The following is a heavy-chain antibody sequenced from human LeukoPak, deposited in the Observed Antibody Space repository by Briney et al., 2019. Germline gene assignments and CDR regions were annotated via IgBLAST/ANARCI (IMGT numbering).Heavy chain of an antibody. CDR2: IYYSGST. CDR1: GGSISSGGYY. Sequence: SETLSLTCTVSGGSISSGGYYWSWIRQHPGKGLEWIGYIYYSGSTYYNPSLKSRVTISVDTSKNQFSLKLSSVTAADTAVYYCATPSAGDDSSGWGAFDIWGQGTMVTVSS. V-gene: IGHV4-31*03. CDR3: ATPSAGDDSSGWGAFDI. D-gene: IGHD3-22*01. J-gene: IGHJ3*02.